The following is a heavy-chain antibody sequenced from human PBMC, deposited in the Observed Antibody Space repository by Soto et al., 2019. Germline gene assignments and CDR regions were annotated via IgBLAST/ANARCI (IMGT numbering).Heavy chain of an antibody. CDR1: GYTFSTYD. CDR3: ARGLGRWPHEKPGDY. CDR2: MNPNSGNA. D-gene: IGHD3-10*01. V-gene: IGHV1-8*01. Sequence: QVQLEQSGAEVKKPGASVKVSCKASGYTFSTYDSNWVRQATGQGLEWMGWMNPNSGNAGYAQEFQGRVAMTRDTTTRTAYMELSSLTSEDTAVYYCARGLGRWPHEKPGDYWGQGTLVTVSS. J-gene: IGHJ4*02.